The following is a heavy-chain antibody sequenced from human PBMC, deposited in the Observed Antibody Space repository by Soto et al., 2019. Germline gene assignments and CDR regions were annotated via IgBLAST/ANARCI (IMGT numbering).Heavy chain of an antibody. CDR3: ATRKYLAAAGSYYFDY. V-gene: IGHV1-69*01. J-gene: IGHJ4*02. CDR2: IIPIFGTA. Sequence: QVQLVQSGAEVKKPGSSVKVSCKASGGTFSSCAISWVRQAPGQGLEWMGGIIPIFGTANYAQKFQGRVTITADESTSTAYMELSSLRSEDRAVYYCATRKYLAAAGSYYFDYWGQGTLVTVSS. CDR1: GGTFSSCA. D-gene: IGHD6-13*01.